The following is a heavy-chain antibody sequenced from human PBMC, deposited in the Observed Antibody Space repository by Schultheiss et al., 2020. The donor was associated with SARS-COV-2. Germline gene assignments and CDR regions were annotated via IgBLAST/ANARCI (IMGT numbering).Heavy chain of an antibody. J-gene: IGHJ4*02. CDR2: ISGSGGST. D-gene: IGHD6-13*01. V-gene: IGHV3-23*01. Sequence: GGSLRLSCAASGFTFSSYGMHWVRQAPGKGLEWVSAISGSGGSTYYADSVKGRFTISRDNSKNTLYLQMNSLRAEDTAVYYCARDLGSRWSDYWGQGTLVTVSS. CDR1: GFTFSSYG. CDR3: ARDLGSRWSDY.